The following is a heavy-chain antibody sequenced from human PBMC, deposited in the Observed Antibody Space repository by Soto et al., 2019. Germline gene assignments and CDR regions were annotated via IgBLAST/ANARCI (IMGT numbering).Heavy chain of an antibody. J-gene: IGHJ4*02. CDR3: ARGAEDYGDYAFDY. Sequence: EVQLVESGGGLVQPGGSLRLSCAASGFTFSSYSMNWVRQAPGKGLEWVSYISSSSSTIYYADSVKGRFTISRDNAKNSLYLQMNSLRAEDTAAYYCARGAEDYGDYAFDYWGQGTLVTVSS. V-gene: IGHV3-48*01. D-gene: IGHD4-17*01. CDR1: GFTFSSYS. CDR2: ISSSSSTI.